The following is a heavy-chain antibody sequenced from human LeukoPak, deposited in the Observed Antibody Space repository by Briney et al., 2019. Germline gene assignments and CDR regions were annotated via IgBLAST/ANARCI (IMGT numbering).Heavy chain of an antibody. CDR2: ISGSGGST. Sequence: GGSLRLSCAASGFTFSSYAMSWVRQAPGKGLEWVSAISGSGGSTYYADSVKGRFTISRDNSKNTLYLQMNSLRAEDTAVYYCARDQTAHPTYYYYYMDVWGKGTTVTVSS. CDR1: GFTFSSYA. V-gene: IGHV3-23*01. CDR3: ARDQTAHPTYYYYYMDV. J-gene: IGHJ6*03. D-gene: IGHD1-1*01.